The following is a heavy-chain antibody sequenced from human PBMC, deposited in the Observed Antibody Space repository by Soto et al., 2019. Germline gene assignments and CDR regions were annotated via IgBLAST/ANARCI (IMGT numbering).Heavy chain of an antibody. D-gene: IGHD2-15*01. V-gene: IGHV1-18*04. CDR3: ARDRWYCSGGSLYSNAFDI. CDR1: GYTFTSYG. Sequence: SVKSLFRASGYTFTSYGISWVRQAHGQGLEWMGWISAYNGNTNYAQKLQGRVSMTTDTSTSTAYMELRRRRSDDTAVYYCARDRWYCSGGSLYSNAFDIWG. CDR2: ISAYNGNT. J-gene: IGHJ3*02.